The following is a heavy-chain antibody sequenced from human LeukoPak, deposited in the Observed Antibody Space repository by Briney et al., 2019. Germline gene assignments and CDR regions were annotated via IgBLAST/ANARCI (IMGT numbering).Heavy chain of an antibody. Sequence: ASVKVSCKASGYTFTGYYVHWVRQAPGQGLEWMGWINPNSGGTKYAQKFQAWVTMTRDTSITTAYMELSRLRSDDTAVYYCARRRGQLTDAFDIWGQGTMVTVSS. J-gene: IGHJ3*02. D-gene: IGHD2-2*01. CDR1: GYTFTGYY. CDR3: ARRRGQLTDAFDI. CDR2: INPNSGGT. V-gene: IGHV1-2*04.